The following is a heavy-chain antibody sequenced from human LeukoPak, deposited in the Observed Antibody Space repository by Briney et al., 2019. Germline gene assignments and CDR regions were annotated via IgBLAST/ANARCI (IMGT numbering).Heavy chain of an antibody. CDR2: INHSGST. V-gene: IGHV4-34*01. Sequence: PSETLSLTCAVYGGSFSGYYWSWIRQPPGKGLEWIGEINHSGSTNYNPSLKSRVTISVDTSKNQFSLKLSSVTAADTAVYYCASGSVAVRFPSDYWGQGTLVTVSS. CDR1: GGSFSGYY. CDR3: ASGSVAVRFPSDY. D-gene: IGHD6-19*01. J-gene: IGHJ4*02.